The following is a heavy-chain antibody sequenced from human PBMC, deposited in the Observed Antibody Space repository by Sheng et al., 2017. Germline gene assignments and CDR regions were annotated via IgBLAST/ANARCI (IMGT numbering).Heavy chain of an antibody. Sequence: QVQLQESGPGLVKPSETLSLTCAVSGYSISSGYYWGWIRQPPGKGLEWIGSIYHSGSTYYNPSLKSRVTISVDTSKNQFSLKLTSVTAADTAVYYCAGSTSTHVEQHYYMDSGAKGHGHRLL. V-gene: IGHV4-38-2*01. CDR2: IYHSGST. CDR3: AGSTSTHVEQHYYMDS. D-gene: IGHD1-26*01. J-gene: IGHJ6*03. CDR1: GYSISSGYY.